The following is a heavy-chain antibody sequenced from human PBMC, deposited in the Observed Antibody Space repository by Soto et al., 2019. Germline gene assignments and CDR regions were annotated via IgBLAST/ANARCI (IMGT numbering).Heavy chain of an antibody. D-gene: IGHD3-10*01. CDR3: ARDRIPNSPRRITMVRGVIITVPWFDP. V-gene: IGHV3-33*01. CDR1: GFTFSSYG. J-gene: IGHJ5*02. Sequence: PGGSLRLSCAASGFTFSSYGMHWVRQAPGKGLEWVAVIWYDGSNKYYADSVKGRFTISRDNSKNTLYLQMNSLRAEDTAVYYCARDRIPNSPRRITMVRGVIITVPWFDPWGQGTLVTVSS. CDR2: IWYDGSNK.